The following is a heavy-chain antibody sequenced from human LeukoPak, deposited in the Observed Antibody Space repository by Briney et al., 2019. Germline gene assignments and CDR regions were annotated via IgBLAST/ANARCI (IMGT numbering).Heavy chain of an antibody. CDR3: ARHIMVRGVIYGMDV. V-gene: IGHV3-66*04. Sequence: GGSLRLSCAASGFTVSTNYMSWVRQAPGKGLEWVSLVYSGGTTYHADSVKGRFTISRDDSKNTVYLQMNSLRAEDTAVYYCARHIMVRGVIYGMDVWGQGTTVTVSS. CDR1: GFTVSTNY. CDR2: VYSGGTT. J-gene: IGHJ6*02. D-gene: IGHD3-10*01.